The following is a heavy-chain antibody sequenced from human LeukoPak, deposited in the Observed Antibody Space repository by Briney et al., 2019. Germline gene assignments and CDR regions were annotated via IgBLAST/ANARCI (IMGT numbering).Heavy chain of an antibody. V-gene: IGHV1-18*01. J-gene: IGHJ4*02. CDR1: GYTFTSYG. D-gene: IGHD5-12*01. CDR2: ISAYNGNT. Sequence: ASMKVSCKASGYTFTSYGISWVRQAPGQGLEWMGWISAYNGNTNYAQKLQGRVTMTTDTSTSTAYMELRSLRSDDTAVYYCARGGVRYSGYDFPGAHWGQGTLVTVSS. CDR3: ARGGVRYSGYDFPGAH.